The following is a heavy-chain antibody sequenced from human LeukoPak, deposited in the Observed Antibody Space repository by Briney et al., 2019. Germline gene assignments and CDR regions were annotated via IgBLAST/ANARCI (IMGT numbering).Heavy chain of an antibody. CDR2: INHSGST. D-gene: IGHD4-17*01. CDR1: GFTFSDYY. Sequence: GSLRLSCAASGFTFSDYYMSWVRQPPGKGLEWSGEINHSGSTNYNPSLRSRVTISVDTSKNQFSLKLSSVTAADTAVYYCAREYYGDFGSDAFDIWGQGTMVTVSS. V-gene: IGHV4-34*01. CDR3: AREYYGDFGSDAFDI. J-gene: IGHJ3*02.